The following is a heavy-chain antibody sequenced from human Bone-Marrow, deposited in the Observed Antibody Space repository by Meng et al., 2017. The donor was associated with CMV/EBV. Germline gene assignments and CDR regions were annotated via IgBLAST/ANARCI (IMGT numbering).Heavy chain of an antibody. CDR3: ARVSSYYYDSSGFDY. J-gene: IGHJ4*02. D-gene: IGHD3-22*01. CDR2: IYYSGST. V-gene: IGHV4-59*12. Sequence: SETLSLTCTVSGASISSYYWSWIRQPPGKGLEWIGYIYYSGSTNYNPSLKSRVTISVDKSKNQFSLKLSSVTAADTAVYYCARVSSYYYDSSGFDYWGQGTLVTVSS. CDR1: GASISSYY.